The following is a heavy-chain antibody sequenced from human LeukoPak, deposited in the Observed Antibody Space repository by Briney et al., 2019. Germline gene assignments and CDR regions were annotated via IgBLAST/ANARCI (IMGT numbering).Heavy chain of an antibody. CDR3: ARDENDFWSGFSDFDY. J-gene: IGHJ4*02. V-gene: IGHV3-7*01. D-gene: IGHD3-3*01. CDR2: IKQDGSEK. CDR1: GFTFSSYW. Sequence: GGSLRLSCAASGFTFSSYWMSWVRQAPGKGLEWVANIKQDGSEKYYVDSVKGRFTISRDNAKNSLYLQMNTLRAEDTAVYYCARDENDFWSGFSDFDYWGQGTLVTVSS.